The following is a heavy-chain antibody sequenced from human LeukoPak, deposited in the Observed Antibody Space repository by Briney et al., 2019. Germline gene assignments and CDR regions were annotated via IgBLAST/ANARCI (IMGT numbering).Heavy chain of an antibody. J-gene: IGHJ4*02. CDR1: GFTFSSYA. D-gene: IGHD5-18*01. CDR2: ISYDGNNK. Sequence: PGRSLRLSCAASGFTFSSYAMHWVRQAPGKGLEWVAVISYDGNNKYYADSVKGRFTISRDNSKNTLYLQMNSLRAEDTAVYYCARDRGDGYHLNYFDYWGQGTLVTVS. CDR3: ARDRGDGYHLNYFDY. V-gene: IGHV3-30*04.